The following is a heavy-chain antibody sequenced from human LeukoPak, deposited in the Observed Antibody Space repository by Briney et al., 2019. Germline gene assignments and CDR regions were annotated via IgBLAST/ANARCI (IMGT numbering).Heavy chain of an antibody. D-gene: IGHD4-17*01. Sequence: GESLQISCKGSGYSFTSYWIGWVRQMPGKGLEWMGIIYPGDSDTRYSPSFQGQVTISADKSISTAYLQWSSLKASDTAMYYCARPSGDPPRTYYFDYWGQGTLVTVSS. CDR3: ARPSGDPPRTYYFDY. V-gene: IGHV5-51*01. J-gene: IGHJ4*02. CDR2: IYPGDSDT. CDR1: GYSFTSYW.